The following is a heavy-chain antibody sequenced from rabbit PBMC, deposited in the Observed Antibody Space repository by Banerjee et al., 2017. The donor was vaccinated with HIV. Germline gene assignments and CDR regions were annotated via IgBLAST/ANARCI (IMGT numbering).Heavy chain of an antibody. CDR2: INTSSGNT. CDR3: AREESEVGGHLKW. Sequence: QSLVESGGDLVKPGASLTLPCTASGFSFINNYHMCCVRQDAGKGMVWMACINTSSGNTVCARRAKGRFTTAKTRSTTVSLQMASLTAADTDTYFCAREESEVGGHLKWGGPGTLVT. V-gene: IGHV1S40*01. D-gene: IGHD1-1*01. CDR1: GFSFINNYH. J-gene: IGHJ6*01.